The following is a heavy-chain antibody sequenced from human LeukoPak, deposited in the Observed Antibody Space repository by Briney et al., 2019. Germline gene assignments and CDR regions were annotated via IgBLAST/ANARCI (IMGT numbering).Heavy chain of an antibody. V-gene: IGHV3-23*01. CDR3: AKPPYSSGWYVVDD. J-gene: IGHJ4*02. CDR1: GFAFGTFA. CDR2: IDGSGAGT. D-gene: IGHD6-19*01. Sequence: GGSLRLSCAASGFAFGTFAMTWVRQGPGKGLEWVSSIDGSGAGTYYADSVNRRFSISKANSKSHLYLLISRPTAGAAVAYCSAKPPYSSGWYVVDDWGQGTLVTVSS.